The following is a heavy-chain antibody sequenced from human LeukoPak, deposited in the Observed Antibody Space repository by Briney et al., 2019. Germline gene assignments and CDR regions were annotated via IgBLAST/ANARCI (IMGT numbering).Heavy chain of an antibody. CDR2: ISSSSSYI. CDR3: ARGVKWEEGFDP. Sequence: TGGSLRLSCAASGFTFSSYSMNWVRQAPGKGLEWVSSISSSSSYIYYADSVKGRFTISRDNAKNSLYLQMNSLRAEDTAVYYCARGVKWEEGFDPWGQGTLVTVSS. J-gene: IGHJ5*02. D-gene: IGHD1-26*01. CDR1: GFTFSSYS. V-gene: IGHV3-21*01.